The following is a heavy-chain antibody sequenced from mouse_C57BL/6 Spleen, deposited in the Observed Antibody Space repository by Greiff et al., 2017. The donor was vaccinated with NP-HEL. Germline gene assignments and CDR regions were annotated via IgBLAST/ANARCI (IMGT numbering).Heavy chain of an antibody. CDR2: IRNKANGYTT. CDR3: ARWGVPHYAMDY. CDR1: GFTFTDYY. J-gene: IGHJ4*01. Sequence: DVKLVESGGGLVQPGGSLSLSCAASGFTFTDYYMSWVRQPPGKALEWLGFIRNKANGYTTEYSASVKGRFTISRDNSQSILYLQMNALRAEDSATYYCARWGVPHYAMDYWGQGTSVTVSS. V-gene: IGHV7-3*01. D-gene: IGHD2-14*01.